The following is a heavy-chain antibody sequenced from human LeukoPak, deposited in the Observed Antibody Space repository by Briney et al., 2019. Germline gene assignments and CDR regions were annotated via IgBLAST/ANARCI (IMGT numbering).Heavy chain of an antibody. Sequence: SETLSLTCTVSGGSISSSSYYWGWIRQPPGKGLEWIGSIYYSGSTYYNPSLKSRVTISVDTSKNQFSLKLSSVTAADTAVYYCARRQDTAMGSFDYWGQGILVTVSS. CDR1: GGSISSSSYY. J-gene: IGHJ4*02. CDR3: ARRQDTAMGSFDY. D-gene: IGHD5-18*01. CDR2: IYYSGST. V-gene: IGHV4-39*01.